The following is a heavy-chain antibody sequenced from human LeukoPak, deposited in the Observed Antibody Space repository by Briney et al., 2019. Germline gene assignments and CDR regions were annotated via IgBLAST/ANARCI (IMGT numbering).Heavy chain of an antibody. D-gene: IGHD4-17*01. CDR2: IKINGAGT. CDR3: ARDDYGDSGPLF. J-gene: IGHJ4*02. CDR1: GFTFSNYH. V-gene: IGHV3-23*01. Sequence: GSVRLSCAASGFTFSNYHMNWVRRAPGQGLEWVSTIKINGAGTHYADSVRGRFTISRDDSKNTLYLQMDSLRAEDAAIYYCARDDYGDSGPLFWGQGALVTVSS.